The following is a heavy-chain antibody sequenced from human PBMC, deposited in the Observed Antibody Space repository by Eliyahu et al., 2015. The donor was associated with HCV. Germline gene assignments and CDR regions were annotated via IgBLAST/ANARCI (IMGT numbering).Heavy chain of an antibody. Sequence: QVTLRESGPALVKPTQTLTLTCTFSGFSLGTRAMCVSWVRQPPGKALEWLARVDWDDDKYYSTSLRTRLSISKDTSRNQVVLTMANMDPADTATYYCARMLAGTALNYLDFWGQGTPVTVSS. CDR1: GFSLGTRAMC. CDR2: VDWDDDK. V-gene: IGHV2-70*15. J-gene: IGHJ4*02. CDR3: ARMLAGTALNYLDF. D-gene: IGHD1-7*01.